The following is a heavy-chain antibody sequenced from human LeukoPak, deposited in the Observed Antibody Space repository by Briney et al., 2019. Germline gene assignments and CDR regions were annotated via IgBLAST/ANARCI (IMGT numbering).Heavy chain of an antibody. D-gene: IGHD3-16*01. J-gene: IGHJ4*02. CDR2: ISSSGTTI. CDR3: AREGEAGPYYFDY. V-gene: IGHV3-48*03. CDR1: GFTFSSFE. Sequence: GGSLRLSCAASGFTFSSFEINWVRQAPGRGLEWISYISSSGTTIYYADSVKGRFTISRDNAKNSLYLQMNSLRAEDTAVYYCAREGEAGPYYFDYWGQGTLVTVSS.